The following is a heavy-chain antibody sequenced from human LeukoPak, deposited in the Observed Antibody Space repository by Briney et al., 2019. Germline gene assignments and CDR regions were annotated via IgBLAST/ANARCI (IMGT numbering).Heavy chain of an antibody. CDR3: ARGSGSYGDPDY. V-gene: IGHV3-9*01. CDR1: GFTFDDYA. CDR2: ISWNSGSI. D-gene: IGHD3-10*01. Sequence: GGALRLSCGASGFTFDDYAMHWVRQAPGKGLEGVSGISWNSGSIGYADSVKGRFTISRDNAKNSLYLQMNSLRAEDTALYYCARGSGSYGDPDYWGQGTLVTVSS. J-gene: IGHJ4*02.